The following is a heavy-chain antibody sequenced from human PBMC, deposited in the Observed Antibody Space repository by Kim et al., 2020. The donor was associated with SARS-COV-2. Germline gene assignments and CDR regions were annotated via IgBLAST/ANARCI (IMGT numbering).Heavy chain of an antibody. Sequence: ASVKVSCKASGYTFIPYAIHWVRQAPGQSLEWMGWINTGNGKTNYSQNFQDRLTFTSDTSTITAYMELSRLRSDDTAFYFCANDMPVAVTCSYF. D-gene: IGHD6-19*01. CDR2: INTGNGKT. J-gene: IGHJ1*01. CDR1: GYTFIPYA. V-gene: IGHV1-3*04. CDR3: ANDMPVAVTCSYF.